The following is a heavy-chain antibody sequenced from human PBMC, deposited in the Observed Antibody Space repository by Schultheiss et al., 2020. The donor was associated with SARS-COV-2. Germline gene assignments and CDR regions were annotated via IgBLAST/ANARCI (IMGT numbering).Heavy chain of an antibody. CDR1: GGTFSSYA. V-gene: IGHV5-51*01. Sequence: NVSCKASGGTFSSYAISWVRQMPGKGLEWMGIIYPGDSDTRYSPSFQGQVTISADKSISTAYLQWSSLKASDTAMYYCARHREWELLGHYYYGMDVWGQGTTVTVSS. CDR2: IYPGDSDT. D-gene: IGHD1-26*01. J-gene: IGHJ6*02. CDR3: ARHREWELLGHYYYGMDV.